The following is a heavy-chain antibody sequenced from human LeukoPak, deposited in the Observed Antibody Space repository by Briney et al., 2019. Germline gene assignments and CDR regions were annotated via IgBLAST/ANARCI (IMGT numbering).Heavy chain of an antibody. V-gene: IGHV4-61*01. CDR1: GGSISSGSYY. CDR2: ISYRGST. CDR3: ARARGGYAYFDY. Sequence: SETLSLTCTVSGGSISSGSYYWSWIRQFPGKGLEWIGYISYRGSTSYNPSLNSRVSISLDTSKNQLSLRLNSVTAADTAVYYCARARGGYAYFDYWGQGTLVTVSS. J-gene: IGHJ4*02. D-gene: IGHD5-12*01.